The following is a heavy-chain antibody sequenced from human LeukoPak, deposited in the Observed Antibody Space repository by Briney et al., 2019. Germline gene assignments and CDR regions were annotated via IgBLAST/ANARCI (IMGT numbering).Heavy chain of an antibody. Sequence: PGGSLRLSCAGSGFSFGSYWMHWVRQAPGKGLVWVSRINGYGSDTIYADFVKGRFTISRDNAKNTVYLQVNSLRAEDTAVFYCTRGGSGTYGEFDYWGQGALVTVSS. CDR2: INGYGSDT. J-gene: IGHJ4*02. CDR3: TRGGSGTYGEFDY. D-gene: IGHD1-26*01. CDR1: GFSFGSYW. V-gene: IGHV3-74*01.